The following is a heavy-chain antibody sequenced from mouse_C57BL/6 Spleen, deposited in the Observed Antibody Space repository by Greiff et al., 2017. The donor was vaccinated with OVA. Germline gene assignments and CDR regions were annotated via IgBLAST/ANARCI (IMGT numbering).Heavy chain of an antibody. J-gene: IGHJ2*01. CDR2: IYPGDGDT. CDR3: ARWILRDYFDY. Sequence: VQLQQSGAELVKPGASVKISCKASGYAFSSYWMNWVKQRPGKGLEWIGQIYPGDGDTTYNGKFKGKATLTADKSSSTAYMQLSSLTSEDSAVYFCARWILRDYFDYWGQGTTLTVSS. D-gene: IGHD1-1*01. CDR1: GYAFSSYW. V-gene: IGHV1-80*01.